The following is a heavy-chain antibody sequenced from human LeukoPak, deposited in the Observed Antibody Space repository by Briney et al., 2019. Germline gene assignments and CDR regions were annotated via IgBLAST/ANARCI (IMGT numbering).Heavy chain of an antibody. J-gene: IGHJ6*03. CDR2: IYASGNT. D-gene: IGHD6-13*01. Sequence: PSETLSLTCTVSGGSTSRYYWNWIRRSAGKGLEWIGRIYASGNTNYNPSLKSRVTMSVDSSKNQFSLKLRSVTAADTAVYYCARTQPPPGLISAAGEFDYYYSYMDVWGKGTTVIVSS. CDR3: ARTQPPPGLISAAGEFDYYYSYMDV. CDR1: GGSTSRYY. V-gene: IGHV4-4*07.